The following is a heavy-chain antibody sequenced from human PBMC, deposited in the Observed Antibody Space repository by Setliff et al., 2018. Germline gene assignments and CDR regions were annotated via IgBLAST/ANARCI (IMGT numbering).Heavy chain of an antibody. CDR2: ISAYNGNT. Sequence: ASVKVSCKASGYTFTSYAFSWVRQAPGQGLEWMGWISAYNGNTNYAQKFQGRVTMTTDTSTSTAYMELRSLRSDDTAVYYCARSAGYSSSWYNYYYGMDVWGQGTTVTVSS. J-gene: IGHJ6*02. CDR1: GYTFTSYA. CDR3: ARSAGYSSSWYNYYYGMDV. D-gene: IGHD6-13*01. V-gene: IGHV1-18*01.